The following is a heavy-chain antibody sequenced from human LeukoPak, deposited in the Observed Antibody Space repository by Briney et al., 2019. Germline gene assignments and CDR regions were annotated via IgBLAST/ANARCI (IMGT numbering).Heavy chain of an antibody. CDR2: IDPEQGET. CDR3: ATSPRAGPTVYGFEF. D-gene: IGHD3-10*01. CDR1: GYSLTDLS. Sequence: ASVTVACEVSGYSLTDLSIHWVRQAPGKGLEWMGGIDPEQGETIYAQTFQGRVTMTEDTSSDTAYLELSTLRSEDTAVYYCATSPRAGPTVYGFEFWGQGTLVTVSS. J-gene: IGHJ4*02. V-gene: IGHV1-24*01.